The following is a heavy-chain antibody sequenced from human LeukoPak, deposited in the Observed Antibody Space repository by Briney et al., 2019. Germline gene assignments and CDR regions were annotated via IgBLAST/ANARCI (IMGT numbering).Heavy chain of an antibody. J-gene: IGHJ4*02. D-gene: IGHD2-2*01. CDR2: IYYSGST. V-gene: IGHV4-39*01. CDR1: GGSISSSSYY. CDR3: ARLPLGYCSSTSCYGFDY. Sequence: PSETLSLTCTVSGGSISSSSYYWGWIRQPPGKGLEWIGSIYYSGSTYYNPSLKSRVTISVDTSKNQFSLKLSSATAADTAVYYCARLPLGYCSSTSCYGFDYWGQGTLVTVSS.